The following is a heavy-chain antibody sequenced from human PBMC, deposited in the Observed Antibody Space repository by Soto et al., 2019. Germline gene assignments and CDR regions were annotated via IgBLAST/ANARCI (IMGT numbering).Heavy chain of an antibody. D-gene: IGHD5-12*01. CDR3: ARGPPPGYSGYDYYYGMDV. CDR2: ISAYNGNT. Sequence: ASVKVSCKASGYTFTSYGISWVRQAPGQGLEWMGWISAYNGNTNYAQKLQGRVTMTTDTSTSTAYMELRSLRSDDTAVYYCARGPPPGYSGYDYYYGMDVWGHGTTVTVSS. V-gene: IGHV1-18*01. J-gene: IGHJ6*02. CDR1: GYTFTSYG.